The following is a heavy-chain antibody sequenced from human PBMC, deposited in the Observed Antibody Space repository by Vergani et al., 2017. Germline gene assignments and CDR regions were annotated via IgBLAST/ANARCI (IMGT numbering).Heavy chain of an antibody. CDR1: GFTFSSYW. CDR3: ARDLGADAFDI. V-gene: IGHV3-74*01. Sequence: EVQLVESGGGLVQPGGSLRLSCAASGFTFSSYWLHWVRQAPGTGLVWVSRINSDGSSTSYADSVKGRFTISRDNAKNTLYLQMNSLRAEDTAVYYCARDLGADAFDIWGQGTMVTVSS. D-gene: IGHD1-26*01. J-gene: IGHJ3*02. CDR2: INSDGSST.